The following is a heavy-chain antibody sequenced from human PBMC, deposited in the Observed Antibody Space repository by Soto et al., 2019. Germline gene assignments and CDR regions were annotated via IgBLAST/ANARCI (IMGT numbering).Heavy chain of an antibody. CDR2: IQSGGTT. D-gene: IGHD6-19*01. CDR1: GFTVSSKY. V-gene: IGHV3-66*01. CDR3: ARDYSSGWYNWFDP. J-gene: IGHJ5*02. Sequence: GGSLRLSCAASGFTVSSKYMTWVRQAPGKGPEWVSLIQSGGTTYYADSVKGRFTISRDNAKNSLYLQMNSLRAEDTAVYYCARDYSSGWYNWFDPWGQGTLVTVSS.